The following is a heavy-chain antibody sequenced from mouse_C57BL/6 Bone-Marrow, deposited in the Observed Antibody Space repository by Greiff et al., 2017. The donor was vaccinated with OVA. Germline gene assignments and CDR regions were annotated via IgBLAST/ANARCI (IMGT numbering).Heavy chain of an antibody. V-gene: IGHV14-4*01. D-gene: IGHD3-3*01. CDR3: TAERDVPAY. CDR1: GYTFTSYW. Sequence: VQLQQPGAELVRPGSSVKLSCKASGYTFTSYWMHWVKQRPEQGLEWIGWIDPENGDTEYASKFQGKATITADTSSNTAYLQLSSLTSEDTAVYYCTAERDVPAYWGQGTLVTVSA. CDR2: IDPENGDT. J-gene: IGHJ3*01.